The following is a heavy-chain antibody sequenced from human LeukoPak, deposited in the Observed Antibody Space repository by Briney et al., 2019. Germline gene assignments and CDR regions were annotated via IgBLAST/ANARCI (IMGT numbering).Heavy chain of an antibody. V-gene: IGHV3-49*04. J-gene: IGHJ4*02. Sequence: PGGSLRLSCTASGFTFGDYAMSWVREAPGKGGGRVSLIRSTAYDGTTEYAASVKGKFTLSRDDSKTTASQTMTNMNTDDTAVYYCTTAGYNYGSLDSGPRYYFDSWGQGTLVTVSS. CDR1: GFTFGDYA. CDR2: IRSTAYDGTT. D-gene: IGHD5-18*01. CDR3: TTAGYNYGSLDSGPRYYFDS.